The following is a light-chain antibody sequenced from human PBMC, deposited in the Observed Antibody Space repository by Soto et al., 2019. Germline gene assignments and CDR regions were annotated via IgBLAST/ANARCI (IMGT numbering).Light chain of an antibody. CDR2: AAS. J-gene: IGKJ1*01. CDR3: QQSYSTPPWT. Sequence: DIQMTQSPSSLSASVGDRVTITCRASQSISSYLNWYQQKPGKAPKLLIYAASSLQSGVPSRFNGSGSGTEFTLTISSLQPEDFATYYCQQSYSTPPWTFGQGTKVEIK. V-gene: IGKV1-39*01. CDR1: QSISSY.